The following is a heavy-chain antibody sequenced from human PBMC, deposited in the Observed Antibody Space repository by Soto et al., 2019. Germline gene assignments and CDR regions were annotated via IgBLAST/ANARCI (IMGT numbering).Heavy chain of an antibody. CDR3: ASDSSYYYDSSAYYSNWFDP. CDR2: IFYSGST. CDR1: GGSISGSSDY. V-gene: IGHV4-39*01. Sequence: SETLSLTCTVSGGSISGSSDYWRWIRQPPGKGLEWIASIFYSGSTYYNPSLKSRVTISVDTSKNQFSLKLTSVTAADTSVYYCASDSSYYYDSSAYYSNWFDPWGQG. D-gene: IGHD3-22*01. J-gene: IGHJ5*02.